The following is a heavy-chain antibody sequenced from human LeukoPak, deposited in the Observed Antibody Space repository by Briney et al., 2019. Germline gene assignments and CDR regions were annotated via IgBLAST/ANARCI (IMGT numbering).Heavy chain of an antibody. V-gene: IGHV4-59*12. CDR1: GGSISNYY. CDR3: ARRAWSQWVFDF. J-gene: IGHJ4*02. Sequence: PSETLSLTRVVSGGSISNYYWSWIRQAPGRGLELIGAIYDNGYTNYNPSLQSRVIISVDTSKNQFSLTVSSVTAADTAVYHCARRAWSQWVFDFWGQGTQVTVSS. CDR2: IYDNGYT. D-gene: IGHD1-26*01.